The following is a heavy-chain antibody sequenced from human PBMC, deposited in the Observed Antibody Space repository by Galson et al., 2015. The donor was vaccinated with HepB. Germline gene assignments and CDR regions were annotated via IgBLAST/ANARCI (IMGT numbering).Heavy chain of an antibody. CDR3: ARGDGY. V-gene: IGHV3-23*01. D-gene: IGHD2-8*01. J-gene: IGHJ4*02. Sequence: SLRLSCAPSGFTFAGNAMSWVRQAPGKGLEWVAAISGNGADKFYPDSFQGQVTISADKSINTAYLQWSSLKASDTAMYYCARGDGYWGQGTLVTVSS. CDR1: GFTFAGNA. CDR2: ISGNGADK.